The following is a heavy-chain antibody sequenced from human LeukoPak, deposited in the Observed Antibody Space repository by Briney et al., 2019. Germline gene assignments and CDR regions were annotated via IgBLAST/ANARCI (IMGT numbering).Heavy chain of an antibody. Sequence: SETLCLTSAVYGGSFSGYYWSWIRQPPGKGLEWIGEINHSGSTNYNPSLKSQVTISVDTSKNQFSLKLSSVTAADTAVYYCARTGGYCSGGSCYGEYFQHWGQGTLVTVSS. CDR1: GGSFSGYY. CDR2: INHSGST. CDR3: ARTGGYCSGGSCYGEYFQH. V-gene: IGHV4-34*01. D-gene: IGHD2-15*01. J-gene: IGHJ1*01.